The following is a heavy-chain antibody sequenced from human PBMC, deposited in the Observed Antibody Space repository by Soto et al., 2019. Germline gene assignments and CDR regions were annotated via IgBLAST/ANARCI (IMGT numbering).Heavy chain of an antibody. Sequence: PSETLSLTCTVPGGSISSSSYYWGWIRQPPGKGLEWIGSIYYSGSTYYNPSLKSRVTISVDTSKNQFSLKLSSVTAADTAVYYCASLSSGYYFDDHVYFDYWGQGTLVTVSS. V-gene: IGHV4-39*01. CDR3: ASLSSGYYFDDHVYFDY. CDR1: GGSISSSSYY. D-gene: IGHD3-22*01. J-gene: IGHJ4*02. CDR2: IYYSGST.